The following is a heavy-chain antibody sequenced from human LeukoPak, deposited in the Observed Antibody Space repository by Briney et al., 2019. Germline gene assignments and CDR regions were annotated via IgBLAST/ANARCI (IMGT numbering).Heavy chain of an antibody. CDR2: IYTSGST. D-gene: IGHD5-12*01. CDR3: ARDNARYSGYDFYY. Sequence: PSQTLSLTCTVSGGSISSGSYYWRWIRQPAGKGREWIGRIYTSGSTNYNPSLKSRVTISVDTSKNQFSLKLSSVTAADTAVYYCARDNARYSGYDFYYWGQGTLVTVSS. V-gene: IGHV4-61*02. J-gene: IGHJ4*02. CDR1: GGSISSGSYY.